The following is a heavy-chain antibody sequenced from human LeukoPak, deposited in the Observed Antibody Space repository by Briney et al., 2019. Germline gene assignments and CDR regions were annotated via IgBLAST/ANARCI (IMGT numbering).Heavy chain of an antibody. Sequence: SETLSLTCSVSGGSISSTDCYWGWISQPPGKGLKWIVTMFYSGITYYSPSLKSRVTISLDTSMKQFSLKLSSVTVADTAVYFCARHGSSGVVITNFDYWGQGTLVTVSS. D-gene: IGHD3-3*01. J-gene: IGHJ4*02. CDR1: GGSISSTDCY. V-gene: IGHV4-39*01. CDR3: ARHGSSGVVITNFDY. CDR2: MFYSGIT.